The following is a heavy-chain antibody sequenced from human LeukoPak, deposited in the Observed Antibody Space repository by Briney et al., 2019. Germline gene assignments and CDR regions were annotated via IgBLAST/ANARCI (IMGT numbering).Heavy chain of an antibody. Sequence: SETLSLTCTVSGYSISSGYYWGWIRQPPGKGLEWIGSIYHSGSTYYNSSLKSRVTISIDTSKNQVSLKMSSVTAADTAVYYCAKSGGYGLIDYWGQGTLVTVSS. CDR2: IYHSGST. CDR1: GYSISSGYY. CDR3: AKSGGYGLIDY. D-gene: IGHD6-25*01. J-gene: IGHJ4*01. V-gene: IGHV4-38-2*02.